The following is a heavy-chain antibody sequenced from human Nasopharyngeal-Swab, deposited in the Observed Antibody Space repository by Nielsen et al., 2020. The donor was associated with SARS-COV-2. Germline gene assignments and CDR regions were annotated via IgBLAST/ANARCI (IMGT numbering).Heavy chain of an antibody. J-gene: IGHJ6*03. Sequence: GGSLRLSCAASGFTFSNAGMSWVRQAPGTGLEWVGRIKSKTDGGTTDYAAPVKGRFTISRDDSKNTLYLQMNSLKTEDTAVYYCTTDPQQWLVEYYYYMDVWGKGTTVTVSS. CDR2: IKSKTDGGTT. V-gene: IGHV3-15*01. CDR3: TTDPQQWLVEYYYYMDV. D-gene: IGHD6-19*01. CDR1: GFTFSNAG.